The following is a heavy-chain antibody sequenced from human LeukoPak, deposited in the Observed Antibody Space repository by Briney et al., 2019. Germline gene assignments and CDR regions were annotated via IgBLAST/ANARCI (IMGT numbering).Heavy chain of an antibody. V-gene: IGHV3-7*01. Sequence: GSLRLSCAPSGFTFSRYWMSWVRQAPGKGLEWVANINEDGSEEYYVDSVRGRFTIARDNAKNSLYLQMNSLRAEDTAVYYCARAGDGTAARDYWGQGTLVTVSS. J-gene: IGHJ4*02. CDR3: ARAGDGTAARDY. CDR2: INEDGSEE. CDR1: GFTFSRYW. D-gene: IGHD2-15*01.